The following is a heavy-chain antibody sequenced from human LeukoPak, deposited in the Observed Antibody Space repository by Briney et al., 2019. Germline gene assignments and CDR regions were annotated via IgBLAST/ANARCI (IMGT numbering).Heavy chain of an antibody. CDR2: ISSSSSYT. Sequence: PGGSLTLSCAASGFTFSDYYMSWIRQAPGKGLEWVSYISSSSSYTNYADSVKGRFTISRDNAKNSLYLQMNSLRAEDTAVYYCARDGAAYYYDSSNWFDPWGQGTLVTVSS. V-gene: IGHV3-11*05. D-gene: IGHD3-22*01. J-gene: IGHJ5*02. CDR3: ARDGAAYYYDSSNWFDP. CDR1: GFTFSDYY.